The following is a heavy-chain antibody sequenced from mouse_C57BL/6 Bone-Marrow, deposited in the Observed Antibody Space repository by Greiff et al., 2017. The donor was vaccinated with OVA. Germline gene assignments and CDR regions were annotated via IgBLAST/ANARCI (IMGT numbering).Heavy chain of an antibody. CDR2: ISDGGSYT. D-gene: IGHD2-4*01. V-gene: IGHV5-4*03. Sequence: EVKLQESGGGLVKPGGSLKLSCAASGFTFSSYAMSWVRQTPEKRLEWVATISDGGSYTYYPDNVKGRFTISSDSANNNLYLQIGHLKSEDTAMYYCASAPYDYDWYFDVGGTGTTVTVTS. CDR3: ASAPYDYDWYFDV. J-gene: IGHJ1*03. CDR1: GFTFSSYA.